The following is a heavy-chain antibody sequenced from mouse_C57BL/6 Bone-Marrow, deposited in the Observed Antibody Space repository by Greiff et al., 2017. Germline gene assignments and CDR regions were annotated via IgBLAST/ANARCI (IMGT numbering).Heavy chain of an antibody. V-gene: IGHV1-64*01. D-gene: IGHD2-1*01. CDR1: GYTFTSYW. J-gene: IGHJ4*01. Sequence: QVQLQQPGAELVKPGASVKLSCKASGYTFTSYWMHWVKQRPGQGLEWIGMIHPNSGSTNYNEKFKSKATLTADKSSSTAYMQLSSLTSEDSAVYYCARYYGNYYAMDYWGQGTAVTVSS. CDR3: ARYYGNYYAMDY. CDR2: IHPNSGST.